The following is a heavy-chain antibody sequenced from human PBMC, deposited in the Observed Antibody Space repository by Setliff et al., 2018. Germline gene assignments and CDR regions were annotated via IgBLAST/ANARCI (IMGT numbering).Heavy chain of an antibody. J-gene: IGHJ3*01. V-gene: IGHV3-74*01. CDR3: GRAGKPYAIDV. CDR2: INNDGSVT. CDR1: GFTLSHNW. Sequence: PGGSLRLSCAASGFTLSHNWMNWVRQGPGKGLVWVSYINNDGSVTKYGDSVKGRFTISRDNAKNSLFLQMDSLRVDDTAVYYCGRAGKPYAIDVWGQGTMVTVSS.